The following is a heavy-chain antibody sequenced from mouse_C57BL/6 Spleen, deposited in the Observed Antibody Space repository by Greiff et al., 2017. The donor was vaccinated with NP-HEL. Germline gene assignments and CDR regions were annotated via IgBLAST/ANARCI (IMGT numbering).Heavy chain of an antibody. CDR3: ARSTGTWGYFDV. J-gene: IGHJ1*03. V-gene: IGHV1-64*01. D-gene: IGHD4-1*01. CDR2: IHPNSGST. CDR1: GYTFTSYW. Sequence: QVQLQQPGAELVKPGASVKLSCKASGYTFTSYWMHWVKQRPGQGLEWIGMIHPNSGSTNYNEKFKSKATLTVDKSSSTAYMQLSSLTSEDSAVYYCARSTGTWGYFDVWGTGTTVTVSS.